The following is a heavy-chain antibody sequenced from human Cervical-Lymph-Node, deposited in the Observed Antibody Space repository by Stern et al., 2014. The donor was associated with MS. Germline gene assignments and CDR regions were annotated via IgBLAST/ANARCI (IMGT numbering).Heavy chain of an antibody. CDR1: GYTLTNYP. V-gene: IGHV7-4-1*02. D-gene: IGHD5-18*01. CDR3: ARDFVDTAMITRSDYLDC. J-gene: IGHJ4*02. CDR2: INTNTGNS. Sequence: VQLVESGSELKKPGASVKVSCKASGYTLTNYPINWVRQDPGQGLEWMGWINTNTGNSTYAQDFTGRFVFSLDTSVSTAYLQISNLKAEDTAVYYCARDFVDTAMITRSDYLDCWGQGTLVTVSS.